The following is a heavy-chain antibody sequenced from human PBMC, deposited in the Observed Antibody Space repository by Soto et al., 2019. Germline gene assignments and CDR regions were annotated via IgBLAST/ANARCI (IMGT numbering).Heavy chain of an antibody. CDR3: SSGEQYSCSSFDD. Sequence: SQTLSLTCAITVDSVSSNSAGWSRVRQSPSRGLEWLGRTYYRSKWYYEYAVSVRGRITLNPDTSKNQYSLHLNSVTPEDSAVYICSSGEQYSCSSFDDWGQGTLVTVSS. J-gene: IGHJ4*01. D-gene: IGHD5-12*01. CDR2: TYYRSKWYY. CDR1: VDSVSSNSAG. V-gene: IGHV6-1*01.